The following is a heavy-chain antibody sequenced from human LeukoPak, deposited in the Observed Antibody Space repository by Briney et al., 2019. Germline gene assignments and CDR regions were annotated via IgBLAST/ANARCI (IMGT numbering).Heavy chain of an antibody. CDR2: MNPNSGNT. CDR3: ARAHDSNDAFDI. Sequence: ASVKVSCKASGYTFTGYYMHWVRQAPGQGLEWMGWMNPNSGNTGYAQKFQGRVTITRNTSISTAYMELSSLRSEDTAVYYCARAHDSNDAFDIWGQGTMVTVSS. V-gene: IGHV1-8*03. D-gene: IGHD3-22*01. CDR1: GYTFTGYY. J-gene: IGHJ3*02.